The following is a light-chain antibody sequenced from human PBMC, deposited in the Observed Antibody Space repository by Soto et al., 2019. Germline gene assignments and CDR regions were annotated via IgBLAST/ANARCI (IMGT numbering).Light chain of an antibody. J-gene: IGKJ2*01. Sequence: DIQMTQSPSSVSASVGDRVTITCRASQDISSWLAWYQQKPGKAPNLLIYGAPSRATGIPDRFSGSGSGTDFTLTISRLEPEDFAVYYCQQYGSSPPMYTFGQGTKLEIK. CDR3: QQYGSSPPMYT. V-gene: IGKV1-12*01. CDR2: GAP. CDR1: QDISSW.